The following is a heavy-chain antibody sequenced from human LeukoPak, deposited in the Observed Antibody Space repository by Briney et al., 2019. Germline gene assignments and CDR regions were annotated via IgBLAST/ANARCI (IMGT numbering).Heavy chain of an antibody. Sequence: PSETLSLTRAVYGGSFSGYYWSWIRQPPGKGLEWIGEINHSGSTNYNPSLRSRVTISVDTSKNQFSLKLSSVIAADTAVYYCARAQRDYYYYYMDVWDKGITVTVSS. CDR2: INHSGST. CDR1: GGSFSGYY. CDR3: ARAQRDYYYYYMDV. V-gene: IGHV4-34*01. J-gene: IGHJ6*03.